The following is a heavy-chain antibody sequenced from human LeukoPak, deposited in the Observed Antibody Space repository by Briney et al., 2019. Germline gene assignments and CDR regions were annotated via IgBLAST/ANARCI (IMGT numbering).Heavy chain of an antibody. CDR3: ARLRYNDFWCGSWKYSYYMDV. CDR2: IKQDGSEK. CDR1: GFTFSNYW. J-gene: IGHJ6*03. Sequence: GGSLRLSCAASGFTFSNYWMSWVRQAPGKGLEWVANIKQDGSEKYYVDSVKGRFTVSRDNAKNSLFLQMNSLRAEDTAVYFCARLRYNDFWCGSWKYSYYMDVWGKGTTVTVSS. D-gene: IGHD3-3*01. V-gene: IGHV3-7*01.